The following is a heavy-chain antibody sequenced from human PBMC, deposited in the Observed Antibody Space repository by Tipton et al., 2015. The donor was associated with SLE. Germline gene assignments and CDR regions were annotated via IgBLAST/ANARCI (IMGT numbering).Heavy chain of an antibody. D-gene: IGHD6-19*01. J-gene: IGHJ4*02. CDR1: GGSIRSSSYY. V-gene: IGHV4-39*07. CDR2: IYYSGST. Sequence: TLSLTCTVSGGSIRSSSYYWGWIRQPPGKGLEWIGSIYYSGSTYYNPSLKSRVTISVDTSKNQFSLKLSSVTAADTAVYYCASPGYSSGSYYFDYWGQGTLVTVSS. CDR3: ASPGYSSGSYYFDY.